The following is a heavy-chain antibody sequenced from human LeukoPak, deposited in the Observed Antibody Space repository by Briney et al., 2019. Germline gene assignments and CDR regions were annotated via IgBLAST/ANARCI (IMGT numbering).Heavy chain of an antibody. Sequence: GSLRLSCAASGFTVGSNYMSRIRQPPGKGLEWIGYVSYSGSTYYNSSLKSRVTISVDTSKNQFSLKLSSVTAADTAVYYCARHYISGYFFDYWGQGTLVTVSS. J-gene: IGHJ4*02. V-gene: IGHV4-59*08. CDR2: VSYSGST. D-gene: IGHD1-14*01. CDR1: GFTVGSNY. CDR3: ARHYISGYFFDY.